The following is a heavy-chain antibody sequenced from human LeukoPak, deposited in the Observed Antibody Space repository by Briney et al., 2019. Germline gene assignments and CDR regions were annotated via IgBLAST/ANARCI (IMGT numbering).Heavy chain of an antibody. D-gene: IGHD6-6*01. J-gene: IGHJ4*02. CDR3: ASDGLAARPSDY. Sequence: PSETLSLTCTVSGVSISSSSYYWGWIRPPPGKVLEWIGSIYYSGSTYYNPSLKSRVTISIDTSKNQFSLKLSSVTAADTAVYYCASDGLAARPSDYWGQGPLVTVSS. CDR2: IYYSGST. V-gene: IGHV4-39*01. CDR1: GVSISSSSYY.